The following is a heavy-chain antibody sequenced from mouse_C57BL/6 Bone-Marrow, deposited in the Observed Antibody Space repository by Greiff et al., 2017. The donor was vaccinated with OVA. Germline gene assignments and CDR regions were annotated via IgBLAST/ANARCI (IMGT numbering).Heavy chain of an antibody. CDR1: GFTFSNYW. CDR2: IRLKSDNYAT. Sequence: DVMLVESGGGLVQPGGSMKLSCVASGFTFSNYWMNWVRQSPEKGLEWVAQIRLKSDNYATHYAESVKGRFTISRDDSKSSVYLQMNNLRAEDTGIYYCTDLRFPMDYWGQGTSVTVSS. J-gene: IGHJ4*01. V-gene: IGHV6-3*01. CDR3: TDLRFPMDY.